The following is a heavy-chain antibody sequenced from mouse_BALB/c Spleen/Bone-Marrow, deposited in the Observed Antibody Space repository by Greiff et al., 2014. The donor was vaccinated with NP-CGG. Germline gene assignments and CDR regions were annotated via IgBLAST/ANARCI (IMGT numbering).Heavy chain of an antibody. Sequence: EVQLQQSGAELVKPGASVKLSCTASGFNIKDTYMHWVKQRPEQGLEWIGWIDPANGNTKYDPNFQGKATITADTSSNTAYLQLSSLTSEDTAVYYCARDYDYFFDYWGQGTTLTVPS. CDR3: ARDYDYFFDY. D-gene: IGHD2-4*01. J-gene: IGHJ2*01. V-gene: IGHV14-3*02. CDR2: IDPANGNT. CDR1: GFNIKDTY.